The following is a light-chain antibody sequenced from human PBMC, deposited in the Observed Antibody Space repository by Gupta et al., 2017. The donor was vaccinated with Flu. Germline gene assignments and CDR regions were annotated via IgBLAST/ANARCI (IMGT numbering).Light chain of an antibody. Sequence: DIQMTQSPSSLSASVGDRVTITCQASEDIDNYLNWYQQKPGKAPKLLIYDASNLEAGVPSKFSGSGSGTDFTFTISSLHPEDIATYYCQQFYDLPRTFGQGTKVEIK. V-gene: IGKV1-33*01. CDR1: EDIDNY. CDR3: QQFYDLPRT. J-gene: IGKJ1*01. CDR2: DAS.